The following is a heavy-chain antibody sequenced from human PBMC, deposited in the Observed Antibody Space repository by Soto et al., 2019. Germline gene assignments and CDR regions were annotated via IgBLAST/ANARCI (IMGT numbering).Heavy chain of an antibody. Sequence: LRLSCAASGFTFSDFGMHWVRQSPGKGLEWVAVISFEGSNKYFAESVKGRFTISRDDSKNTVYLQTNSLRPEDTAVYFCARDLTDYNYEYKFGFWGQGTLVTVSS. D-gene: IGHD4-4*01. CDR3: ARDLTDYNYEYKFGF. CDR2: ISFEGSNK. J-gene: IGHJ4*02. V-gene: IGHV3-30*03. CDR1: GFTFSDFG.